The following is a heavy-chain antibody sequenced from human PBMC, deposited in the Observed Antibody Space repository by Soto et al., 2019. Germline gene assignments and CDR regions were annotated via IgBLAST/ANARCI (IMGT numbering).Heavy chain of an antibody. D-gene: IGHD3-22*01. CDR3: ARDGKPYTYYYDSSGPIDY. CDR2: INPNSGGT. Sequence: QVQLVQSGAEVKKPGASVKVSCKASGYTFTGYYMHWVRQAPGQGLEWMGWINPNSGGTNYAQKFQGRVTMTRETSISTAYMELSRLRSDDTAVYYCARDGKPYTYYYDSSGPIDYWGQGTLVTVSS. CDR1: GYTFTGYY. V-gene: IGHV1-2*02. J-gene: IGHJ4*02.